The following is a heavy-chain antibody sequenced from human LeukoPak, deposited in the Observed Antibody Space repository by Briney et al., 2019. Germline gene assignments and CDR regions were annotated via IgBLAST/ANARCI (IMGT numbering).Heavy chain of an antibody. CDR2: MSSSGYTI. Sequence: PGGSLRLSCEASGFSFSDYYVTWIRQAPGKGLEWLSYMSSSGYTIYYADSVKGRFTISRDNAKNSLYLQMNSLRVEDTALYYCAKGQSSYYDSSGSLDSWGQGTLVIVSS. CDR1: GFSFSDYY. J-gene: IGHJ4*02. CDR3: AKGQSSYYDSSGSLDS. D-gene: IGHD3-22*01. V-gene: IGHV3-11*04.